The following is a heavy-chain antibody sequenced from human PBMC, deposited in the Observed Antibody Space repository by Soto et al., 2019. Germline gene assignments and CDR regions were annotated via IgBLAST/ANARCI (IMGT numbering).Heavy chain of an antibody. CDR2: ISYDGSNK. V-gene: IGHV3-30*18. Sequence: GGSLRLSCAASGFTFSSYGMHWVRQAPGKGLEWVAVISYDGSNKYYADSVKGRFTISRDNSKNTLYLQMNSLRAEDTAVYYCAKSEWLADLEYYFDYWGQGTLVTVSS. CDR1: GFTFSSYG. CDR3: AKSEWLADLEYYFDY. J-gene: IGHJ4*02. D-gene: IGHD6-19*01.